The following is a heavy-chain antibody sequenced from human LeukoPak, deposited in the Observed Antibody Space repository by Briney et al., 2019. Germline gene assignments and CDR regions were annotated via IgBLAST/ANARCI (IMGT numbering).Heavy chain of an antibody. V-gene: IGHV4-59*08. CDR2: IYYSGST. D-gene: IGHD3-10*01. CDR1: GGSINSYY. CDR3: ARRPGTVSLDY. Sequence: PSETLSLTCTISGGSINSYYWSWIRQPPGKGLEWIGYIYYSGSTNYNPSLKSRVAISVDTAKNQFSLRLSSVTAADTAIYYCARRPGTVSLDYWGQGTLVTVSS. J-gene: IGHJ4*02.